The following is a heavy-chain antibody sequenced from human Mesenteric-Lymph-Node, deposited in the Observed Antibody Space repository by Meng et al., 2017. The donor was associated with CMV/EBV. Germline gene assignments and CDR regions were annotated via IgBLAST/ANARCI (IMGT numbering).Heavy chain of an antibody. CDR3: ARTNRGWGGAYSSGLDTPKRYYYYYGMDV. CDR1: GYTFTGYY. J-gene: IGHJ6*02. Sequence: ASVKVSCKASGYTFTGYYMHWVRQAPGQGLEWMGWINPNSGGTNYAQKFQGRVTMTRDTSISTAYMELSRLRSDDTAVYYCARTNRGWGGAYSSGLDTPKRYYYYYGMDVWGQGTTVTVSS. V-gene: IGHV1-2*02. D-gene: IGHD6-19*01. CDR2: INPNSGGT.